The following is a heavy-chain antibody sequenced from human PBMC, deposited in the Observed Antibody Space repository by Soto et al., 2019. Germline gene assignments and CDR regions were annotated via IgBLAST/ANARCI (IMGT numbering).Heavy chain of an antibody. Sequence: QVQMVESGGGVVQPGRSLRLSCAASGFTFSSYGMHWVRQAPGKGLEWVAVISYDGSNKYYADSVKGRFTISRDNSKNTLYLQMNSLRAEDTAVYYCAKSPFPLAYSSSWYVYFQHWGQGTLVTVSS. CDR3: AKSPFPLAYSSSWYVYFQH. CDR2: ISYDGSNK. J-gene: IGHJ1*01. V-gene: IGHV3-30*18. CDR1: GFTFSSYG. D-gene: IGHD6-13*01.